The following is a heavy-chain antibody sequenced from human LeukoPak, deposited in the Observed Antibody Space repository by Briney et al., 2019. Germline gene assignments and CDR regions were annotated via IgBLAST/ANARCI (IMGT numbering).Heavy chain of an antibody. CDR3: ASFQPLYSSPDY. CDR2: INGDGSRT. J-gene: IGHJ4*02. V-gene: IGHV3-74*03. Sequence: GGSLRLSCAASGFTFSSYSMNWVRQAPGKGLVWVSRINGDGSRTTYADSVKGRFTISRDNAKNTLYLQMNSLRAEDTAVYYCASFQPLYSSPDYWGQGTLVTVSS. D-gene: IGHD3-22*01. CDR1: GFTFSSYS.